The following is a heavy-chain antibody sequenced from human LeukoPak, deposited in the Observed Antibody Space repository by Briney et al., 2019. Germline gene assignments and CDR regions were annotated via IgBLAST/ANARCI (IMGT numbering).Heavy chain of an antibody. D-gene: IGHD3-16*01. CDR2: IYTSGST. Sequence: PSQTLSLTCTVSGGSISSGSYYWSWIRQPAGKGLEWIGRIYTSGSTNYNPSLKSRVTISVDTSKNQFSLKLSSVTAADTAVYYCARSPVWWVDPWGQGTLVTVSS. V-gene: IGHV4-61*02. CDR3: ARSPVWWVDP. CDR1: GGSISSGSYY. J-gene: IGHJ5*02.